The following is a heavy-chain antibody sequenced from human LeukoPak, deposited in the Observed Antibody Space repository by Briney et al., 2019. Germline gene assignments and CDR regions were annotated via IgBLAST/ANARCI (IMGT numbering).Heavy chain of an antibody. J-gene: IGHJ4*02. V-gene: IGHV4-59*11. CDR2: IYYSGST. Sequence: SETLSLTCTVSGGPISSHYWSWIRQPPGKGLEWIGYIYYSGSTHYNPSLKSRFTISVDTSSNQFSLALSSVTAAETVVYYCARYPTLGRSSGYYSHFDCWGQGTLVTVSS. CDR1: GGPISSHY. CDR3: ARYPTLGRSSGYYSHFDC. D-gene: IGHD3-22*01.